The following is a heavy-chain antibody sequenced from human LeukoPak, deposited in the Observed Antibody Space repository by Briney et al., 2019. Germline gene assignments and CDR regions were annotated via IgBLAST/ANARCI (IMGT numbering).Heavy chain of an antibody. CDR1: GFTFSSYE. CDR3: AELGITMIGGA. Sequence: GGSLRLSCAASGFTFSSYEMNWVRQAPGKGLEWVSYISSSGSTIYYADSVKGRFTISRDNAKNSLYLQMDSLRAEDTAVYYCAELGITMIGGAWGKGTTVTISS. CDR2: ISSSGSTI. D-gene: IGHD3-10*02. J-gene: IGHJ6*04. V-gene: IGHV3-48*03.